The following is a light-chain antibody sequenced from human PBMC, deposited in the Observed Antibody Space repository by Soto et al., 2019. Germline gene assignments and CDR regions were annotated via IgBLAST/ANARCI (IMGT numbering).Light chain of an antibody. CDR3: LQDHIYPWT. J-gene: IGKJ1*01. CDR2: AAS. Sequence: AVQMTQSPSSLSASVGDRVTITCRASQDIRNGLGWYQQKPGKAPELLIYAASSLQSGVPSRFSGSASGTDSTLTISSLQPEDFATYYCLQDHIYPWTFGQGTKVEI. CDR1: QDIRNG. V-gene: IGKV1-6*01.